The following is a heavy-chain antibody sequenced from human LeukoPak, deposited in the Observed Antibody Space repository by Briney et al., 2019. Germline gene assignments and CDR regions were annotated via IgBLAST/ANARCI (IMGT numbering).Heavy chain of an antibody. Sequence: GGSLRLSCAASGFTFHDYAMHWVRQAPGRGLEWVSGITWNSGYIVYADSVKGRFTVSRDNAQNSLYLQMNSLRPEDTALYYCAKDVAGNWYYFDYWGQGTLVTVSS. D-gene: IGHD1-20*01. CDR1: GFTFHDYA. J-gene: IGHJ4*02. V-gene: IGHV3-9*01. CDR2: ITWNSGYI. CDR3: AKDVAGNWYYFDY.